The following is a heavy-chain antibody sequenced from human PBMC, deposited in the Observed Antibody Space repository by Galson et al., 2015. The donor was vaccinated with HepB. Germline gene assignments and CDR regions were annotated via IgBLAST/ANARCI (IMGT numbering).Heavy chain of an antibody. CDR1: GFTFSDYY. Sequence: SLRLSCAASGFTFSDYYMSWIRQAPGKGLEWVSYISSSGSTIYYADSVKGRFTISRDNVKNSLYLQMNSLRAEDTAVYYCARGITMIRGGDDAFDIWGQGTMVTVSS. V-gene: IGHV3-11*01. D-gene: IGHD3-22*01. CDR3: ARGITMIRGGDDAFDI. J-gene: IGHJ3*02. CDR2: ISSSGSTI.